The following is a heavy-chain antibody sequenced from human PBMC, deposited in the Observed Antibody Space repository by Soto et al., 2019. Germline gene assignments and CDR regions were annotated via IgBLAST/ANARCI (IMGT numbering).Heavy chain of an antibody. Sequence: SVKVSCKASGGTFSCYAISWVRQAPGQGLEWMGGIITIFGTANYAQKFQGRVTITADESTSTAYMELSSLRSEDTAVYYCARVTVVVPAAILGSDYYYYYGMDVWGQGTTVTV. CDR1: GGTFSCYA. V-gene: IGHV1-69*13. CDR3: ARVTVVVPAAILGSDYYYYYGMDV. CDR2: IITIFGTA. D-gene: IGHD2-2*02. J-gene: IGHJ6*02.